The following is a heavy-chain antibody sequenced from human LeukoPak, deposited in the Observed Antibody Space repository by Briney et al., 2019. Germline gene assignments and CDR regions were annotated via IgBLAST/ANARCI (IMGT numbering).Heavy chain of an antibody. J-gene: IGHJ4*02. CDR1: GGSISSSSYY. Sequence: PSETLSLTCTDSGGSISSSSYYWGWIRQPPGKGLEWIGRIYTSGSTNYNPSLKSRVTISVDTSKNQFSLKLSSVTAADTAVYYCARVRYSSLDYWGQGTLVTVSS. V-gene: IGHV4-39*07. CDR2: IYTSGST. D-gene: IGHD6-13*01. CDR3: ARVRYSSLDY.